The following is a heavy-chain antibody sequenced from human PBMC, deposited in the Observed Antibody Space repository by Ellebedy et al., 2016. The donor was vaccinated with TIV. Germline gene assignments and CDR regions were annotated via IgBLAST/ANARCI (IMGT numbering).Heavy chain of an antibody. CDR3: ARKMALESSYFYYYGMDV. D-gene: IGHD5-24*01. CDR1: GFTFSRSA. V-gene: IGHV3-30*04. Sequence: PGGSLRLSCAASGFTFSRSAMDWVRQAPGKGLEWLAVITYDGRNELYADSVKGRFTISRDNSKNTLYLQMSSLRAEDTAVYYCARKMALESSYFYYYGMDVWGQGTTVTVSS. CDR2: ITYDGRNE. J-gene: IGHJ6*02.